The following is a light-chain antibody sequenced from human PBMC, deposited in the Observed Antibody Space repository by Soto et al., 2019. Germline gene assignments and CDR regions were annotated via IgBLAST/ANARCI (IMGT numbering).Light chain of an antibody. Sequence: QSALTQPASASGLPGQSITISCTGTSSDVGGYKYVSWYQQHPGKAPKLVIYEVTNRPSGVSNRFSGSKSGNTASLTISGLQAEDEADYYCGSYTSTTTRVFGGGTKLTVL. CDR1: SSDVGGYKY. CDR3: GSYTSTTTRV. V-gene: IGLV2-14*01. J-gene: IGLJ3*02. CDR2: EVT.